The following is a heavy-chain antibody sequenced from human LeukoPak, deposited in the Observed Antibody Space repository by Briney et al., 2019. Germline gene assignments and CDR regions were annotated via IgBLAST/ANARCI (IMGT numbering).Heavy chain of an antibody. CDR2: ISGSGGST. V-gene: IGHV3-23*01. J-gene: IGHJ4*02. D-gene: IGHD3-22*01. CDR3: AKYYDSSGLFDY. Sequence: HPGGSLRLSCAASGFTFSSYGMSWVRQAPGKGLELVSAISGSGGSTYYADSVKGRFTISRDNSKNKLYLQMNSLRAEDTAVYYCAKYYDSSGLFDYWGQGTLVTVSS. CDR1: GFTFSSYG.